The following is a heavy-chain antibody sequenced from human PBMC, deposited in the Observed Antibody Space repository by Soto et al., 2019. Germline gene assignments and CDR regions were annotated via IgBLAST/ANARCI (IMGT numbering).Heavy chain of an antibody. CDR1: GLTFSSYA. V-gene: IGHV3-30-3*01. Sequence: WGSLRLSCAASGLTFSSYAMHWVRQAPGKGLEWVAVISYDGSNKYYADSVKGRFTISRDNSKNTLHLQMNSLRAEDTAVYYCARGLGAAGIFDYWGQGTLVTVSS. CDR2: ISYDGSNK. D-gene: IGHD6-13*01. CDR3: ARGLGAAGIFDY. J-gene: IGHJ4*02.